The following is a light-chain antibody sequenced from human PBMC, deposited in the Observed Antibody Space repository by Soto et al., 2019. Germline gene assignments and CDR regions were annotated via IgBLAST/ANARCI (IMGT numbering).Light chain of an antibody. CDR2: GAS. Sequence: PGERATLSCRASQTISNSLAWYQQKPGQAPRLLIYGASTRATGIPARFSGRGSGTEFTLTISSLQSEDFAVYYCQQYDSSPKTFGQGTKVDIK. CDR3: QQYDSSPKT. J-gene: IGKJ1*01. V-gene: IGKV3-15*01. CDR1: QTISNS.